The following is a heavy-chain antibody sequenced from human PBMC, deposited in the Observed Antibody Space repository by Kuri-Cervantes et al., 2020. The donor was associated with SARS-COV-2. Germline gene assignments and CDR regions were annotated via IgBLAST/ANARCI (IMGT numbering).Heavy chain of an antibody. Sequence: SVKVSCKASGGTFSSCAITWVRQAPGQGLEWRGGIIPIFGPANYAQKFQGRVTITADESTSTAYMELSSLRSEDTAVYYCARGPLPEDSAVLPAASPFMYFDYWGQGALVTVSS. D-gene: IGHD2-2*01. CDR3: ARGPLPEDSAVLPAASPFMYFDY. J-gene: IGHJ4*02. V-gene: IGHV1-69*13. CDR2: IIPIFGPA. CDR1: GGTFSSCA.